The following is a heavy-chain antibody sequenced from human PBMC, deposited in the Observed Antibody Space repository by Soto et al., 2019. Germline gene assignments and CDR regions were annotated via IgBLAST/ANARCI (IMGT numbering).Heavy chain of an antibody. Sequence: QVQLQESGPGLVKPSGTLSLTCAVSGGSISSSTWWSWVRQPPGKGLEWIGEIYHSGSTNYNPSLKSRVTLSIDTSKNHFSLKVNSVTAADTAVYYCARSSGSYFFDYWGQGTLATVSS. V-gene: IGHV4-4*02. J-gene: IGHJ4*02. CDR2: IYHSGST. D-gene: IGHD1-26*01. CDR1: GGSISSSTW. CDR3: ARSSGSYFFDY.